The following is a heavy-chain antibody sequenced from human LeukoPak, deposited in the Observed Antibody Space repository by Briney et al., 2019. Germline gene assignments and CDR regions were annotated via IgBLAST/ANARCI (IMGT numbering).Heavy chain of an antibody. J-gene: IGHJ4*02. CDR2: IIPILGIA. Sequence: SVKVSCKASGGTFNSYAISWVRQAPGQGLEWMGRIIPILGIANYAQRFQGRVTIAADKSTSTAYMELSSLRSEDTAVYYCAELPAAGRNFDYWGQGTLVTVSS. CDR1: GGTFNSYA. CDR3: AELPAAGRNFDY. D-gene: IGHD6-13*01. V-gene: IGHV1-69*04.